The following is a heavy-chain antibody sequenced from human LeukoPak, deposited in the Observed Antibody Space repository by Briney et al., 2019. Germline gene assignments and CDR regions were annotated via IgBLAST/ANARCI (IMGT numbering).Heavy chain of an antibody. CDR1: GASISSYY. D-gene: IGHD5-18*01. V-gene: IGHV4-39*01. CDR3: ARHLRYSYGYRYFDY. Sequence: SETLSLTCTVSGASISSYYWGWIRQPPGKGLEWIGSIYFTGNTYYNPSLKSRVTISVDTSKYQFSLKLSSVTAADTAVYYCARHLRYSYGYRYFDYWAQGTLVTVSS. CDR2: IYFTGNT. J-gene: IGHJ4*02.